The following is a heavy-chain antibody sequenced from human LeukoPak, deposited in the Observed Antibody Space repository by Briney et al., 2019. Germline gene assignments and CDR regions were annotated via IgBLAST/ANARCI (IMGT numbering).Heavy chain of an antibody. CDR1: GFTFSTYA. D-gene: IGHD3-3*01. J-gene: IGHJ4*02. CDR3: VKVFWSGYYDY. CDR2: ISANGDNT. V-gene: IGHV3-64D*09. Sequence: PGGSLRLSCSASGFTFSTYAMHWVRQAPGKGLEYVSAISANGDNTYYADSVKGRFSISRDNSKNTRYLQMSSLRAEDTAVFYCVKVFWSGYYDYWGQGTLVTVSS.